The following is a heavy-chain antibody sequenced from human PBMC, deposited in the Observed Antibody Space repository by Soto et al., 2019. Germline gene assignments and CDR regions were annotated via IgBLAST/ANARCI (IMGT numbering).Heavy chain of an antibody. D-gene: IGHD5-12*01. J-gene: IGHJ4*02. V-gene: IGHV4-59*08. CDR3: ARGNSGDDHYFDY. Sequence: QVQLQESGPGLVKPSETLSLTCTVSGGSISSYYWSWIRQPPGKVLEWIGYIYYSGSTNYNPSLKSRVNISVDTSKIQFSLKLSSVTAAYTAVYYCARGNSGDDHYFDYWGQGTLVTVSS. CDR1: GGSISSYY. CDR2: IYYSGST.